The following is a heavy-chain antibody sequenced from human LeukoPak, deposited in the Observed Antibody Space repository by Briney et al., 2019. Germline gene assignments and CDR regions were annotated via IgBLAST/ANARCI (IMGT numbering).Heavy chain of an antibody. D-gene: IGHD6-19*01. Sequence: ASVKVSCKVSGYTLTELSMHWVRQAPGKGLEWMGGFDPEDGETIYAQKFQGGVTMTEDTSTDTAYMELSSLRSEDTAVYYCATLSYSSGGLDYWGQGTLVTVSS. CDR2: FDPEDGET. CDR3: ATLSYSSGGLDY. V-gene: IGHV1-24*01. CDR1: GYTLTELS. J-gene: IGHJ4*02.